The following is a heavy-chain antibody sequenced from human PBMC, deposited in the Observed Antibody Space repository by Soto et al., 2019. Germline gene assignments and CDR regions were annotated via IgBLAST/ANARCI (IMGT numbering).Heavy chain of an antibody. D-gene: IGHD5-12*01. CDR1: GYTFTSYG. Sequence: ASVKVSCKASGYTFTSYGISWVRQAPGQGLEWMGWISAYNSNTNYAQKLQGRVTMTTDTPTSTAYMELRSLRFDDTAVYYCARDRPQDGYNYFFDYWGQGTRVTAPQ. CDR2: ISAYNSNT. V-gene: IGHV1-18*01. J-gene: IGHJ4*02. CDR3: ARDRPQDGYNYFFDY.